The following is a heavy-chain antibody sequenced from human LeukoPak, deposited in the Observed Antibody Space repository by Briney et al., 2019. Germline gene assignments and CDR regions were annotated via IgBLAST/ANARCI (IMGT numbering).Heavy chain of an antibody. CDR1: GFTFSSSA. J-gene: IGHJ4*02. V-gene: IGHV3-33*08. CDR3: ARVLDTAGMSY. CDR2: IWHDGSRT. Sequence: SGGSLRLSCAASGFTFSSSAMHWVRQTPGKGLEWVSIIWHDGSRTYYVDSVKGRFTISRDNSKNTLYLQMNSLRAEDTAVYYCARVLDTAGMSYWGQGTLVTVSS. D-gene: IGHD5-18*01.